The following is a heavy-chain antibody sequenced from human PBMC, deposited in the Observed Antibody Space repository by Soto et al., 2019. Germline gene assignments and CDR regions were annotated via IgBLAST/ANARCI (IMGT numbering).Heavy chain of an antibody. V-gene: IGHV4-4*02. CDR3: ARHVAGPGTSGFDY. Sequence: QVQLQESGPGLVKPSGTLSLTCAVSGGSVSSGNWWSWVRQPPGKGLGWIGETSHSGTTNYNTSLKSRVTRYKDKSKNQISLNLRSVTAADTALYYCARHVAGPGTSGFDYWCQGTLVTVSS. D-gene: IGHD6-19*01. CDR2: TSHSGTT. CDR1: GGSVSSGNW. J-gene: IGHJ4*02.